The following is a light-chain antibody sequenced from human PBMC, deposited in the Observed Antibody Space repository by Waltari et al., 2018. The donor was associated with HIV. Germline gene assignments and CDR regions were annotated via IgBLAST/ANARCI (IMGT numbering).Light chain of an antibody. J-gene: IGLJ3*02. CDR1: ALPKQF. Sequence: SYELTQPPSFSVSPGQTARITCSGDALPKQFAYCYQQKAGQAPVLVIYKDSERPAGSPERFAGSSSGTTGTLTISGVQAEDEADYYCESADSSLWVFGGGTKLTVL. V-gene: IGLV3-25*03. CDR3: ESADSSLWV. CDR2: KDS.